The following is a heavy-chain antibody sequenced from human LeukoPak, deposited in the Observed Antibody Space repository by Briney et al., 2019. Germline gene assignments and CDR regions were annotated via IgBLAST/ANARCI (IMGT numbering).Heavy chain of an antibody. CDR3: ARESPITMIVEDDGAFDI. J-gene: IGHJ3*02. V-gene: IGHV4-34*01. CDR1: GGSFSGYY. CDR2: INHSGST. D-gene: IGHD3-22*01. Sequence: PSETLSLTCAVYGGSFSGYYWSWIRQPPGKGLEWIGEINHSGSTNYNPSLKSRVTISVDTSKNQFSLKLSSVTAADTAVYYCARESPITMIVEDDGAFDIWGQGTMVTVSS.